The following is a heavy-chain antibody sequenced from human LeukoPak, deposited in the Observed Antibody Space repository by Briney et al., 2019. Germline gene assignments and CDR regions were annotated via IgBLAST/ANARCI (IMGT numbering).Heavy chain of an antibody. J-gene: IGHJ6*03. V-gene: IGHV4-39*07. D-gene: IGHD5-18*01. CDR3: VRSVGYSYGSNYYFYMDV. CDR1: GGSISSSSYY. Sequence: PSETLSLTCTVSGGSISSSSYYWGWIRQPPGKGLEWIGSIYHSGTTYYNPSLKGRVTISVDTSKNQFSLKLSSVTAADTAVYYCVRSVGYSYGSNYYFYMDVWGRGTTVTVSS. CDR2: IYHSGTT.